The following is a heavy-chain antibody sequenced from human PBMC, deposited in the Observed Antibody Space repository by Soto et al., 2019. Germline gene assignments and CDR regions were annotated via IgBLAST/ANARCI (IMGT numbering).Heavy chain of an antibody. CDR1: GLTFSNYG. J-gene: IGHJ5*01. CDR3: ARVQMLYGISKIAGWFDS. D-gene: IGHD2-2*02. Sequence: GGSLSLSCTASGLTFSNYGMTWVRQAPGKGLEWVSTIGGSGITTYYADSVKGRFTISRDNSGNTLNLQMNSLRADDTAVYHCARVQMLYGISKIAGWFDSWGQGTLVTVSS. V-gene: IGHV3-23*01. CDR2: IGGSGITT.